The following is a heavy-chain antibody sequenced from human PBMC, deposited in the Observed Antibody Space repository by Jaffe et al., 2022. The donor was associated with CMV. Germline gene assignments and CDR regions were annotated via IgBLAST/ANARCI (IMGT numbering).Heavy chain of an antibody. V-gene: IGHV3-9*01. J-gene: IGHJ6*02. Sequence: EVQLVESGGGLVQPGRSLRLSCAASGFTFDDYAMHWVRQAPGKGLEWVSGISWNSGSIGYADSVKGRFTISRDNAKNSLYLQMNSLRAEDTALYYCAKDIGTTPYYYGMDVWGQGTTVTVSS. CDR1: GFTFDDYA. CDR3: AKDIGTTPYYYGMDV. CDR2: ISWNSGSI.